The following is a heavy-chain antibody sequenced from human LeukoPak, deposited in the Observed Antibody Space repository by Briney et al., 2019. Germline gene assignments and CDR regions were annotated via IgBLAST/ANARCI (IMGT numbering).Heavy chain of an antibody. CDR1: GFTFSSYA. D-gene: IGHD3-3*01. CDR3: AKGGAPLTIRFLEWFPFDY. V-gene: IGHV3-23*01. Sequence: GGSLRLSCAASGFTFSSYAMSWVRQAPGKGLEWVSAISGSGGSTYYADSVKGLFTISRDNSKNTLYLQMNSLRAEDTAVYYCAKGGAPLTIRFLEWFPFDYWGQGTLVTVSS. CDR2: ISGSGGST. J-gene: IGHJ4*02.